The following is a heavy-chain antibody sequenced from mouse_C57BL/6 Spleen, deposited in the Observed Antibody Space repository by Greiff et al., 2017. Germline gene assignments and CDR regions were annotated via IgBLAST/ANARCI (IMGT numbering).Heavy chain of an antibody. CDR3: AREEGRDYFDE. CDR1: GYTFTDYN. V-gene: IGHV1-22*01. J-gene: IGHJ2*01. Sequence: EVQLQQSGPELVKPGASVKMSCKASGYTFTDYNMHWVKQSHGKSLEWIGYINPNNGGTSYNKKFKGKTTLTVNKSNSTANMELRRLTSEDSAVYYCAREEGRDYFDEWGQGTMLTVSA. CDR2: INPNNGGT.